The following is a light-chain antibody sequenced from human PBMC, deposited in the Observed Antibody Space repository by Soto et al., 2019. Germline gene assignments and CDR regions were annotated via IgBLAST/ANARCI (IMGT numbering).Light chain of an antibody. CDR1: QSISSW. CDR2: KAS. J-gene: IGKJ1*01. CDR3: QQYNTRMWT. V-gene: IGKV1-5*03. Sequence: DIQMTQSPSTLSASVGDRVTITCRASQSISSWLAWYQQKPGKAPKLLIYKASSLESGVPSRFSGSGSGTEFTLTISSLQPDDFATYYCQQYNTRMWTFGQGTKVEIK.